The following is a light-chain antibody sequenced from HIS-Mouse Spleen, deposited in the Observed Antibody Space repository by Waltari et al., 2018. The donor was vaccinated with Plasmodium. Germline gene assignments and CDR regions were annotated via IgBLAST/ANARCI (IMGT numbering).Light chain of an antibody. CDR1: KLGDQY. Sequence: SYELTQPPSVSVSPGPTASITCSGDKLGDQYACWYQPKPGQSPVLVIYQDSKRPSGIPERFSGSNSGNTATLTISGTQAMDEADYYCQAWDSSTAWVFGGGTKLTVL. J-gene: IGLJ2*01. CDR3: QAWDSSTAWV. CDR2: QDS. V-gene: IGLV3-1*01.